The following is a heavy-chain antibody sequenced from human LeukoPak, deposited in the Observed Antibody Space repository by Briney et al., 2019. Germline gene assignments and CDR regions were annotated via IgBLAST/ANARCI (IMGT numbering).Heavy chain of an antibody. CDR1: GGSIGSSSDF. Sequence: SETLSLTCTVSGGSIGSSSDFWAWIRQPPGKGLEWIGSIYNDGRKFKNPSLQSRVTLSVHTSKSQFFLKLSSVTAADTAVYYCARRTGDSNGRWFDPWGQGILVTVSS. V-gene: IGHV4-39*01. J-gene: IGHJ5*02. CDR3: ARRTGDSNGRWFDP. CDR2: IYNDGRK. D-gene: IGHD2-21*02.